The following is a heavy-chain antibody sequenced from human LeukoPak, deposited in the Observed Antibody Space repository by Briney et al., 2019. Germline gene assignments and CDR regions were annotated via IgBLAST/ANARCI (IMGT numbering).Heavy chain of an antibody. CDR3: SRGLGVIGYSWYFFDY. Sequence: GGSLSLSCAASGFTFNSYSMNWVRQAPEKGLEWVSYISSSGNTIYYADSVRGRFTISRDNAKNSLYLQMNSLRVEDTAVYYCSRGLGVIGYSWYFFDYWGQGTLVTVSS. CDR2: ISSSGNTI. D-gene: IGHD3-16*01. CDR1: GFTFNSYS. J-gene: IGHJ4*02. V-gene: IGHV3-48*04.